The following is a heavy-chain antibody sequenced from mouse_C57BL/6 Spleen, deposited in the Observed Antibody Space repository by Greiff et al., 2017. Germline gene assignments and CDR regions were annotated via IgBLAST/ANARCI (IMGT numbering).Heavy chain of an antibody. J-gene: IGHJ2*01. CDR2: INPYNGGT. D-gene: IGHD2-1*01. CDR1: GYTFTDYY. Sequence: EVQLQQSGPVLVKPGASVKMSCKASGYTFTDYYMNWVKQSHGKSLEWIGVINPYNGGTSYNQKFKGKATLTVDKSSSTAYMELNSLTSEDSAVYYCARKRDLLGYFDYWGQGTTLTVSS. CDR3: ARKRDLLGYFDY. V-gene: IGHV1-19*01.